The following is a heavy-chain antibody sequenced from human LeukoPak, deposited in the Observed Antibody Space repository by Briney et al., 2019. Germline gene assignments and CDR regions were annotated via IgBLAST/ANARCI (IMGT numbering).Heavy chain of an antibody. J-gene: IGHJ4*02. CDR2: IYPGDSDT. V-gene: IGHV5-51*01. Sequence: GESLKISFKGSGYSFTSYWIGLVRQMPGKGLEWMGIIYPGDSDTGYSPSFQGQVTISADKSISTAYLQWSSLKASDTAMYYCARSSGSYYLFHWGQGTLVTVSS. CDR1: GYSFTSYW. CDR3: ARSSGSYYLFH. D-gene: IGHD1-26*01.